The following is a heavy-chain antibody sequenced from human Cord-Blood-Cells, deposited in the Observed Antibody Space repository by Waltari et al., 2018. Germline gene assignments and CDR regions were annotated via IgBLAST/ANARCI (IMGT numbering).Heavy chain of an antibody. CDR3: AREPVDFWSGYSDAFDI. Sequence: QVQLVESGGGVVQPGRSLRLSCAASGFPFSSYAMHWVRPAPGKGLEWVAVISYDGSNKYYADSVKGRFTISRDNSKNTLYLQMNSLRAEDTAVYYCAREPVDFWSGYSDAFDIWGQGTMVTVSS. J-gene: IGHJ3*02. D-gene: IGHD3-3*01. CDR1: GFPFSSYA. CDR2: ISYDGSNK. V-gene: IGHV3-30-3*01.